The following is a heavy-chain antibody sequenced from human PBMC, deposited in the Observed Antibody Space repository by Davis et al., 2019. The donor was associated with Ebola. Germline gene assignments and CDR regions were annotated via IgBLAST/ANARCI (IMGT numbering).Heavy chain of an antibody. V-gene: IGHV3-30-3*01. Sequence: PGGSLRLSCAASGFTFSSYAMHWVRQAPGKGLEWVAVISYDGSNKYYADSVKGRFTISRDNSKNTLYLQMNSLRAEDTAVYYCARGTVYCSGGSCYHYYYYGMDVWGQGTTVTVSS. CDR2: ISYDGSNK. CDR1: GFTFSSYA. J-gene: IGHJ6*02. D-gene: IGHD2-15*01. CDR3: ARGTVYCSGGSCYHYYYYGMDV.